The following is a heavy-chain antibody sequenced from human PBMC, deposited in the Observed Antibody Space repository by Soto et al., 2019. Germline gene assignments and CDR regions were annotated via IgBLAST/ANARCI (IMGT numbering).Heavy chain of an antibody. CDR2: IYHSGST. CDR1: GGSISSGGYS. D-gene: IGHD3-3*01. Sequence: SETLSLTCAVSGGSISSGGYSWSWIRQPPGKGLEWVGYIYHSGSTYYNPSLKSRVTISVDRSKNQFSLKLSSVTAADTAVYYCARGYYDFWSGERTPFDYWGQGTLVTVSS. J-gene: IGHJ4*02. V-gene: IGHV4-30-2*01. CDR3: ARGYYDFWSGERTPFDY.